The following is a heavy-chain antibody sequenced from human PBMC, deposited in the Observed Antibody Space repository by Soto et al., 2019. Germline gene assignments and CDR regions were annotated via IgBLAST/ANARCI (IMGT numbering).Heavy chain of an antibody. D-gene: IGHD3-3*02. CDR3: ARSDGMALAYDI. V-gene: IGHV1-8*01. CDR1: GYTFTSYD. CDR2: MNPKNDNT. J-gene: IGHJ3*02. Sequence: GASVKVSCKASGYTFTSYDIIWVRKAPGQGLEWMGWMNPKNDNTASGQRFQGRVTLTRNTSITTAYMELTSLTSEDTAVYFCARSDGMALAYDIWGQGTMVTVSS.